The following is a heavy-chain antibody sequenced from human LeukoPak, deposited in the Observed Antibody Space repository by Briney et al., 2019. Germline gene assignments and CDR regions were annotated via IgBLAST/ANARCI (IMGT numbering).Heavy chain of an antibody. Sequence: GGSLRLSCAASGFTFSSYAMHWVRQAPGKGLDWVAVISYDGSNKYYADSVKGRFTISRDNSKNTLYLQMNSLRAEDTAVYYCARASTTVPDLLDHWGRGTLVTVSS. CDR2: ISYDGSNK. CDR3: ARASTTVPDLLDH. V-gene: IGHV3-30-3*01. D-gene: IGHD4-17*01. CDR1: GFTFSSYA. J-gene: IGHJ4*02.